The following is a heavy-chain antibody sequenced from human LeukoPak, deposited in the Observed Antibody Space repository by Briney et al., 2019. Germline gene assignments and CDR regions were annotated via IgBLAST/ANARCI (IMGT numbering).Heavy chain of an antibody. CDR3: ARTNMDTDMIDAFDI. J-gene: IGHJ3*02. CDR1: GFTFSSYG. Sequence: GGTLRLSCAASGFTFSSYGMSWGRQAPGKVLEWVSAISGSGGSTYYADSVKGRFTISRDNSKNTLYLQMNSLRVEDTALYYCARTNMDTDMIDAFDIWGQGTMVTVSS. D-gene: IGHD5-18*01. V-gene: IGHV3-23*01. CDR2: ISGSGGST.